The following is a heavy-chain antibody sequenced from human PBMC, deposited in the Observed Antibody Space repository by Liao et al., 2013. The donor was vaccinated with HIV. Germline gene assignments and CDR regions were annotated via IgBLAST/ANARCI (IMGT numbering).Heavy chain of an antibody. CDR1: GGSISSYY. J-gene: IGHJ4*02. V-gene: IGHV4-59*12. CDR3: ARDLLGWAGTTKGYNY. Sequence: QVQLQESGPGLVKPSETLSLTCTVSGGSISSYYWSWIRQPPGKGLEWIGYIYYSGSTNYNPSLKSRVTISVDTSKNQFSLKLSSVTAADTAVYYCARDLLGWAGTTKGYNYWGQGTLVTVSS. D-gene: IGHD1-7*01. CDR2: IYYSGST.